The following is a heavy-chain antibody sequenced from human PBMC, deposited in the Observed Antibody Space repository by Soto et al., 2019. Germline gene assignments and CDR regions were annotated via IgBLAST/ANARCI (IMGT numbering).Heavy chain of an antibody. D-gene: IGHD6-13*01. V-gene: IGHV1-46*01. CDR1: GYIFTNYY. CDR2: INPLPTSGST. J-gene: IGHJ4*02. CDR3: ARDLAAAAY. Sequence: QVQLVQSGAEVKKPGASVKVSCKASGYIFTNYYIHWVRQAPGQGLEWMAIINPLPTSGSTNYAQKFQGRVIVTRDTSTSTVYLELSSLRSDDTAVYYCARDLAAAAYWGQGTLVTVSS.